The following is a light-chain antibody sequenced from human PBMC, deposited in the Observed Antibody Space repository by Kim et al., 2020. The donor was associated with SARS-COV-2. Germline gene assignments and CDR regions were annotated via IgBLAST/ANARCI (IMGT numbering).Light chain of an antibody. CDR1: QSVNSN. CDR2: GAF. J-gene: IGKJ4*01. Sequence: VPRGERATPSWRASQSVNSNLAWYQQKPGQAPRLLISGAFTRATGFPARFSGSGSGTEFTLTISSLQSEDFAVYYCQQYNDWPGTFGGGTKVDIK. V-gene: IGKV3-15*01. CDR3: QQYNDWPGT.